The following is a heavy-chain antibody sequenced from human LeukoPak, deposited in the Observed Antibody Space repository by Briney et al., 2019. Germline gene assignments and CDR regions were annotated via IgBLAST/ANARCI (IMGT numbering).Heavy chain of an antibody. Sequence: GGSLRLSCAASRFIFDNYGMTWVRQAPGKGLVWVSRINSDGSSTSYADSVKGRFTISRDNAKNTLYLQMNSLRAEDTAVYYCARDTVVRGYELFDYWGQGTLVTVSS. CDR2: INSDGSST. V-gene: IGHV3-74*01. J-gene: IGHJ4*02. CDR3: ARDTVVRGYELFDY. D-gene: IGHD5-12*01. CDR1: RFIFDNYG.